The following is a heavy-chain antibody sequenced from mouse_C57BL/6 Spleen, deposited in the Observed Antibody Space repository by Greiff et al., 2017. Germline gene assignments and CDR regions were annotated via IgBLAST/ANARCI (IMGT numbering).Heavy chain of an antibody. CDR1: GFTFSSYG. D-gene: IGHD2-3*01. CDR3: ARQDGYYGFAY. V-gene: IGHV5-6*01. Sequence: EVQLVESGGDLVKPGGSLKLSCEASGFTFSSYGMSWVRQTPDKRLEWVATISSGGSYTYYPDSVKGRFTIARDNAKNTLYLQMSSLKSEDTAMYYCARQDGYYGFAYWGQGTLVTVSA. J-gene: IGHJ3*01. CDR2: ISSGGSYT.